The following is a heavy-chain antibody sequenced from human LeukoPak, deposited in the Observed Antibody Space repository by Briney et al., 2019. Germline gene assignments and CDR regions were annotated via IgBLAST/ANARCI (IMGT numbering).Heavy chain of an antibody. CDR2: IRAYNGNT. D-gene: IGHD2-8*01. Sequence: ASVKVSCKASGYTFTIYGISWVRQAPGQGIEWMGWIRAYNGNTNYAQKLQGRVTMTTDTSTSTAYMELRSLRSDDTAVYYCARVALRDIVLMVYAIESYYYYGMDVWGQGTTVTVSS. CDR1: GYTFTIYG. J-gene: IGHJ6*02. V-gene: IGHV1-18*01. CDR3: ARVALRDIVLMVYAIESYYYYGMDV.